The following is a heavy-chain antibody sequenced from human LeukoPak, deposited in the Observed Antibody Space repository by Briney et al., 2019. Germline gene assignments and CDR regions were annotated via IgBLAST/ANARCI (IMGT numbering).Heavy chain of an antibody. J-gene: IGHJ5*02. CDR3: ARDRNNWNYWVWFDP. Sequence: PGGSLRLSCAASGFSLSRFGMHWVRQAPGKGREWVAGMSSDGSNEFYADSVKGRFSISRDNSKNTLYLQMNSLRAEDTAVYYCARDRNNWNYWVWFDPWGQGTLVTVSS. CDR2: MSSDGSNE. V-gene: IGHV3-30*03. D-gene: IGHD1-7*01. CDR1: GFSLSRFG.